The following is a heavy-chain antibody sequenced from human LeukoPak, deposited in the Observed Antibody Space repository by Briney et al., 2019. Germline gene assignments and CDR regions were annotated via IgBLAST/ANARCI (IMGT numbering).Heavy chain of an antibody. CDR1: EFTFIGYP. D-gene: IGHD1-26*01. J-gene: IGHJ4*02. V-gene: IGHV3-23*01. CDR2: IVRPRYDT. CDR3: VKGILTATHSVSWDPFDF. Sequence: GGSVRLSGEASEFTFIGYPMSGVRQPPGKGLDWFHSIVRPRYDTHYEASVEGRFTISKDMSKSTVFRQMTSVPAEDTAVYFCVKGILTATHSVSWDPFDFWGQGTLVIVSS.